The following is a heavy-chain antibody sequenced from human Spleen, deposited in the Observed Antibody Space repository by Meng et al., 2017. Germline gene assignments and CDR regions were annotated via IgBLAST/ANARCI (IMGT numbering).Heavy chain of an antibody. J-gene: IGHJ2*01. CDR1: GFTFSNHE. D-gene: IGHD4-17*01. CDR3: ARDPAVTTPRWYFDI. CDR2: IGSAGTTI. Sequence: GESLKISCAASGFTFSNHEMNWVRQAPGKGLEWVSYIGSAGTTIYYADSVKGRFTISRDNAKNSLSLQMNSLRAEDTAVYYCARDPAVTTPRWYFDILGLGTLVTVSS. V-gene: IGHV3-48*03.